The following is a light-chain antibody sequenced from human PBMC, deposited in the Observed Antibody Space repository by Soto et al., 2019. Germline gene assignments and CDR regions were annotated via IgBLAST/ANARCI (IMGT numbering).Light chain of an antibody. CDR3: QSYDTPVYV. CDR1: SSNIGKNF. CDR2: GNS. Sequence: QSVLTQPPSVSAAPGQKVTISCSGSSSNIGKNFVSWYQQFPGTAPKLLIYGNSNRPSGVPDRFSGSRSGTSASLAITGLQPEDEADYYCQSYDTPVYVFGGGTKLTVL. V-gene: IGLV1-40*01. J-gene: IGLJ1*01.